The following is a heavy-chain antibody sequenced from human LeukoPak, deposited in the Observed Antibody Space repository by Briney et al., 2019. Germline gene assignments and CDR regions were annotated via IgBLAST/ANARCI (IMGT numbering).Heavy chain of an antibody. V-gene: IGHV4-39*01. CDR1: GGSISSSSYY. Sequence: SETLSLTCTVSGGSISSSSYYWGWIRQPPGEGLEWIGSIYYSGSTYYNPSLKSRVTISVDTSKNQFSLKLSSVTAADTAVYYCAIAPGWFGDYFDYWGQGTLVTVSS. CDR3: AIAPGWFGDYFDY. D-gene: IGHD3-10*01. J-gene: IGHJ4*02. CDR2: IYYSGST.